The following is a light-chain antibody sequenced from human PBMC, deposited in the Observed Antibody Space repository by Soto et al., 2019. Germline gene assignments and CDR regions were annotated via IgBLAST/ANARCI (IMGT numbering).Light chain of an antibody. V-gene: IGLV1-51*01. Sequence: QSVLTQPPSVSAAPGQKVTISCSGSSSNIGNNYVCWYQQLPGTAPKLLIYDNNKRPSGVPDRFSGSKSGNTASLTISGLQAEDEADYYCCSYPGSHTWVFGGGTKLTVL. CDR2: DNN. CDR3: CSYPGSHTWV. CDR1: SSNIGNNY. J-gene: IGLJ3*02.